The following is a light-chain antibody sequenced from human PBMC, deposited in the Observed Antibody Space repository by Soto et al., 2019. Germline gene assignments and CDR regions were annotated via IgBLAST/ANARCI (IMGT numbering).Light chain of an antibody. CDR3: TSYTSSSILDV. CDR2: EVS. J-gene: IGLJ1*01. V-gene: IGLV2-14*01. Sequence: QSVLTQPASVSGSPGQSITISCTGTSSDVGGYNYVSWYQQHPGKAPKLMIYEVSNRPLGVSNRFSGSKSGNTASLTISGLQAEDEADYYCTSYTSSSILDVFGTGTKGTVL. CDR1: SSDVGGYNY.